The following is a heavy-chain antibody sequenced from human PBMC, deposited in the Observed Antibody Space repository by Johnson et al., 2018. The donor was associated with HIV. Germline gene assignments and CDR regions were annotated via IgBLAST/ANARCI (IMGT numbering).Heavy chain of an antibody. V-gene: IGHV3-48*01. D-gene: IGHD3-10*01. CDR3: AKGRGHAFDI. CDR1: GFTFSNAW. Sequence: VQLVESGGGLVKPGGSLRLSCAASGFTFSNAWMSWVRQAPGKGLEWVSYISSSGSSTYYADSVRGRFTISRDNSKNTLCLQMNSLRAEDTAVYYCAKGRGHAFDIWGQGTMVTVSS. J-gene: IGHJ3*02. CDR2: ISSSGSST.